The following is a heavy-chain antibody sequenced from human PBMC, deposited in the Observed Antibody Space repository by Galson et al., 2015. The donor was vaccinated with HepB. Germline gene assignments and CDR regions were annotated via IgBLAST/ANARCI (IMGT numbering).Heavy chain of an antibody. D-gene: IGHD3-10*01. J-gene: IGHJ4*02. Sequence: QVQLQESGPGLVKPSETLSLTCTVSGGSISSYYWSWIRQPPGKGLEWIGYIYYSGSTNYNPSLKSRVTLSVDTSKNQFSLKLSSVTAADTAVYYCARHYGSGRREFYFDYWGQGTLVTVSS. V-gene: IGHV4-59*08. CDR2: IYYSGST. CDR3: ARHYGSGRREFYFDY. CDR1: GGSISSYY.